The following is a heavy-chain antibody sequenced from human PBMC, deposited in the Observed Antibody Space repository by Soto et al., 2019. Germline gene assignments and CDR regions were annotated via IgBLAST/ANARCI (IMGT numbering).Heavy chain of an antibody. D-gene: IGHD1-1*01. CDR2: ISYDGSKK. V-gene: IGHV3-30-3*01. CDR1: GFTFSSYV. J-gene: IGHJ4*02. Sequence: QVQLVESGGGVVQPGRSLRLSCAASGFTFSSYVMHWVRQAPGKGLEWVAVISYDGSKKYYANSVKGRITISRENSKNTLYLQMNSLRAEDTAVYYCARTPNWYYFDYWGQGTLVTVSS. CDR3: ARTPNWYYFDY.